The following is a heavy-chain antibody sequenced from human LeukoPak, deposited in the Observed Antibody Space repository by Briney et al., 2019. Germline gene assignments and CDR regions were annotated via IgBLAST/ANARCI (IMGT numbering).Heavy chain of an antibody. J-gene: IGHJ4*02. Sequence: GGSLRLSCAASGFTFSSYAMSGVRQAPGKGVEWVSVISGSGGGTYYAASVKDRFNISRDNSKNTVDLQMNSLRAEDTAVYYCVREDSGSYYSDYWGQGTLVTVSS. CDR3: VREDSGSYYSDY. D-gene: IGHD1-26*01. V-gene: IGHV3-23*01. CDR2: ISGSGGGT. CDR1: GFTFSSYA.